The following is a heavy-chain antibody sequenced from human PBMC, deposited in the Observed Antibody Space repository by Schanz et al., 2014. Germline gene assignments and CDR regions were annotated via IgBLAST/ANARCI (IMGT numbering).Heavy chain of an antibody. CDR3: ASDGSGRYTGFDS. CDR2: IGPDSGST. J-gene: IGHJ4*02. V-gene: IGHV1-2*06. Sequence: QVQLVQSGAEVKPPGASVRVSCKASGYTYIAYDMHWVRQAPGQGLEWMGRIGPDSGSTTYAQKFQGRVTVTRDTSISTASMELWRLGSEDTAMYYCASDGSGRYTGFDSWGQGTLVTVSS. CDR1: GYTYIAYD. D-gene: IGHD1-26*01.